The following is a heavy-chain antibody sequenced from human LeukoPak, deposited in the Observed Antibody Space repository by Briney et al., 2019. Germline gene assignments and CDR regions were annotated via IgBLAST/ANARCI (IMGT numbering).Heavy chain of an antibody. CDR3: AKDWSNWNLEYYFDY. Sequence: GGSLRLSCAASELSFSSYVMNWVRQAPGKGLEGVAFIRYDGTLTYYADSVKGRFTISRDNSKNTLYLQMNSLRAEDTAVYYCAKDWSNWNLEYYFDYWGQGTLVTVSS. D-gene: IGHD1-1*01. J-gene: IGHJ4*02. CDR1: ELSFSSYV. V-gene: IGHV3-30*02. CDR2: IRYDGTLT.